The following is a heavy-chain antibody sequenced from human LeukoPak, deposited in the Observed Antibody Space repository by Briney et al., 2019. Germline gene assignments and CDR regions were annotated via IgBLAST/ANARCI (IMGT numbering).Heavy chain of an antibody. CDR3: ARAPYYDYVWGSYRLGGFDY. J-gene: IGHJ4*02. CDR1: GGTFSSYA. Sequence: SVKVSCKASGGTFSSYAISWVRQAPGQGLEWMGGIIPIFGTANYAQKFQGRATITADESTSTAYMELSSLRSEDTAVYYCARAPYYDYVWGSYRLGGFDYWGQGTLVTVSS. CDR2: IIPIFGTA. V-gene: IGHV1-69*01. D-gene: IGHD3-16*02.